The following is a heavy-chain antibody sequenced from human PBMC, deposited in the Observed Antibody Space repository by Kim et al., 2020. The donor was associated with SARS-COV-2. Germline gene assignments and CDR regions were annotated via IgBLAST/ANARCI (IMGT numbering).Heavy chain of an antibody. J-gene: IGHJ4*02. CDR2: ISSISRRI. Sequence: GGSLRLSCAASGLRFSNYEMNWVRQTPGKGLEWISYISSISRRIYYADSVRGRFTISRDNAKNSLYLQMNSLRAEDTAVYYCATPASTDGWYVGYWGRATLVTVSS. CDR1: GLRFSNYE. D-gene: IGHD6-19*01. CDR3: ATPASTDGWYVGY. V-gene: IGHV3-48*03.